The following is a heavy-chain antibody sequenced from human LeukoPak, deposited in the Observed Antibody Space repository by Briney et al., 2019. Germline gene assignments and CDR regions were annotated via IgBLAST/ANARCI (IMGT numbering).Heavy chain of an antibody. V-gene: IGHV3-72*01. D-gene: IGHD3-10*01. CDR2: TKSKAYSHTT. CDR3: ASIRGVMGY. J-gene: IGHJ4*02. CDR1: GFSFSDLF. Sequence: PGGSLRLSCAASGFSFSDLFIDWVRQAPGKGRGWVVRTKSKAYSHTTEYAASLKGRFTISRDDSEKSVYLHMNTLKTEDTAVYYCASIRGVMGYWGQGTLVTVSS.